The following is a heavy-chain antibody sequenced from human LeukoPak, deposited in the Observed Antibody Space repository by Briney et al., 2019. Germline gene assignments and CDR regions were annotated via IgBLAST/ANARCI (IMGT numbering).Heavy chain of an antibody. D-gene: IGHD3-10*01. CDR2: INGDGSTI. J-gene: IGHJ4*02. CDR1: GFTFNGHW. V-gene: IGHV3-74*01. Sequence: GGSLRLSCEASGFTFNGHWMHWVRQAPGKGLVWVSLINGDGSTISYADSVKGRFTISRDNAKNSLYLQMNSLRVEDTAIYYCVKVAHYYYGSESYYFFEHWGQGTPVTASS. CDR3: VKVAHYYYGSESYYFFEH.